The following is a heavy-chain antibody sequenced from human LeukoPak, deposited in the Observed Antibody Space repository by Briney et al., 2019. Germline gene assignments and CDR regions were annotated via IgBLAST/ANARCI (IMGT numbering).Heavy chain of an antibody. CDR3: ARASSSWYPYFDY. Sequence: GGSLRLSCAASGFTFSSYAMHWVRQAPGKGLEWVAVISYDGSNKYYADSVKGRFTISRDNSKNTLYLQMNSLRAEDTAVYYCARASSSWYPYFDYWGQGTLVTVSS. D-gene: IGHD6-13*01. V-gene: IGHV3-30-3*01. CDR1: GFTFSSYA. J-gene: IGHJ4*02. CDR2: ISYDGSNK.